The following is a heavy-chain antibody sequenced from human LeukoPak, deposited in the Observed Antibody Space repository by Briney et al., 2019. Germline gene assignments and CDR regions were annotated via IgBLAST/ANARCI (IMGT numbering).Heavy chain of an antibody. D-gene: IGHD2-15*01. CDR1: GVSISSSSYY. CDR3: ARDVQYCSGGSCYTNWFDP. J-gene: IGHJ5*02. Sequence: KPSETLSLTCTVSGVSISSSSYYWGWIRQPPGKGLEWIGSIYYSGSTYYNPSLKSRVTISVDTSKNQFSLKLSSVTAADTAVYYCARDVQYCSGGSCYTNWFDPWGQGTLVTVSS. CDR2: IYYSGST. V-gene: IGHV4-39*07.